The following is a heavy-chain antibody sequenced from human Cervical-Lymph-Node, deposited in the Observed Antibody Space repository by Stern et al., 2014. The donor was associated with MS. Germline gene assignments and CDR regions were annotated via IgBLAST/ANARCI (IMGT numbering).Heavy chain of an antibody. CDR1: GATFSTNA. CDR2: IVPIFGRA. V-gene: IGHV1-69*01. Sequence: QVQLVQSGAEVRKPGSSVKVSCKASGATFSTNAISWLRQAHGQGPEWMGAIVPIFGRANYVQKLRGRLTITADESASTAYMELRSLRSEDTAVYYCAREHHGGNFASWGQGTLVTVSS. J-gene: IGHJ5*02. CDR3: AREHHGGNFAS. D-gene: IGHD4-23*01.